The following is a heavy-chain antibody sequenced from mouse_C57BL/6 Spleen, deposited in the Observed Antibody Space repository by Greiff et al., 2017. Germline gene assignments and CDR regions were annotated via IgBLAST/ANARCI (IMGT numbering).Heavy chain of an antibody. V-gene: IGHV1-82*01. J-gene: IGHJ4*01. CDR3: AREGYYGSRGAMDY. CDR1: GYAFSSSW. D-gene: IGHD1-1*01. Sequence: VKLVESGPELVKPGASVKISCKASGYAFSSSWMNWVKQRPGKGLEWIGRIYPGDGDTNYNGKFKGKATLTADRSSSTAYMRLSSLTSEDSAVDFCAREGYYGSRGAMDYWGQGTSVTVSS. CDR2: IYPGDGDT.